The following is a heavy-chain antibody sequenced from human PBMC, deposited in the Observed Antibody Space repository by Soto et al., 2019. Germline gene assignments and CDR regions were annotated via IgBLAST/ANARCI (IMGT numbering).Heavy chain of an antibody. J-gene: IGHJ5*02. V-gene: IGHV1-46*01. CDR3: ARGSVGVTGRFAP. D-gene: IGHD1-26*01. Sequence: ASVKVSCKASGYTFTSYCMHWVRQGPGEGVEWMGVRNPSGGSTSYAEKFQGRVTMTRDTSTSTVYMELRSLRSEDTAVYYCARGSVGVTGRFAPWGQATLVTVSS. CDR1: GYTFTSYC. CDR2: RNPSGGST.